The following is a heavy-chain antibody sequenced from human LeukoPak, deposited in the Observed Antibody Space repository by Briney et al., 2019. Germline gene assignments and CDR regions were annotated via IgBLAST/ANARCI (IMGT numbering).Heavy chain of an antibody. CDR3: ARAKPKNMVRGLIMRRESRYYFDY. D-gene: IGHD3-10*01. CDR1: GFTFSSYS. V-gene: IGHV3-30*02. CDR2: IRYDGSDK. Sequence: PGGSLRLSCAASGFTFSSYSMNWVRQAPGKGLEWVAFIRYDGSDKYGDSVKGRFTISRDISKNTLYLQMNSLRAEDTAVYYCARAKPKNMVRGLIMRRESRYYFDYWGQGTLVTVSS. J-gene: IGHJ4*02.